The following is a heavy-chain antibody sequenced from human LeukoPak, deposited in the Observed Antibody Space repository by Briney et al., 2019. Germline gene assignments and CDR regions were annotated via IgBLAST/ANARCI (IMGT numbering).Heavy chain of an antibody. Sequence: ASVKVSCKASGYTFTSYYKHWVRQAPGQGLEWMGIINPSGGSTSYAQKFQGRVTMTRDTSTSTVYMELSSLRSEDTAVYYCARARGFWAFDIWGQGTMVTVSS. D-gene: IGHD3-10*01. CDR1: GYTFTSYY. J-gene: IGHJ3*02. CDR2: INPSGGST. CDR3: ARARGFWAFDI. V-gene: IGHV1-46*01.